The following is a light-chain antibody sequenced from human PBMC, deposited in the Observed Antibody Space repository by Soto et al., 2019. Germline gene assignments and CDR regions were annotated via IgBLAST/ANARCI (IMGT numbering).Light chain of an antibody. Sequence: DIKMTQSPSSLSASVGDRVTITCRASQSISTYLHWYQQKPGTAPKLLIYATSNLRSGVPSRFSGSGSGTDFNLTINSLQPEDFATYFCQQSFTTPLTFGGGTKVDIK. V-gene: IGKV1-39*01. CDR3: QQSFTTPLT. CDR2: ATS. CDR1: QSISTY. J-gene: IGKJ4*01.